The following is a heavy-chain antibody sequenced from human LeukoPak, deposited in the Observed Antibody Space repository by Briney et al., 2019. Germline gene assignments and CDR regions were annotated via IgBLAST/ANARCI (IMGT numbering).Heavy chain of an antibody. J-gene: IGHJ4*02. Sequence: SGGSLRLSCAASGFTFSRYELNWVRQAPGKGLEWVSYISSSGSIIYYADSVKGRFTISRDNAKNSLYLQMNSLRAEDTALYYCARALGMTDGYYVSYFDYWGQGTLVTVSS. V-gene: IGHV3-48*03. CDR3: ARALGMTDGYYVSYFDY. CDR2: ISSSGSII. CDR1: GFTFSRYE. D-gene: IGHD4-17*01.